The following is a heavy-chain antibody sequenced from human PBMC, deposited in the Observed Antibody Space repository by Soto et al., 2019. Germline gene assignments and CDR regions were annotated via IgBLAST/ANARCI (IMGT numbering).Heavy chain of an antibody. CDR2: IIPIFGTA. V-gene: IGHV1-69*06. J-gene: IGHJ6*02. Sequence: SVKVSCKASVGTFSSYAISWVRQAPGQGLEWMGGIIPIFGTANYAQKFQGRVTITADKSTSTAYMELSSLRSEDTAVYYCARGRWLQSDYYYGMDVWGQGTTVTVSS. CDR1: VGTFSSYA. D-gene: IGHD5-12*01. CDR3: ARGRWLQSDYYYGMDV.